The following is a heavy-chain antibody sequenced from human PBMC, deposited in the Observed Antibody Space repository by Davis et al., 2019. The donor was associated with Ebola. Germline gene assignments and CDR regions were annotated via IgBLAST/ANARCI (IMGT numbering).Heavy chain of an antibody. CDR2: IYSGGST. CDR1: GFTVSSNY. J-gene: IGHJ6*02. CDR3: AKHSGIPRGWYYGMDV. V-gene: IGHV3-53*01. Sequence: GESLKISCAASGFTVSSNYMSWVRQAPGKGLEWVSVIYSGGSTYYADSVKGRFTISRDNSKNTLYLQMNSLRAEDTAVYYCAKHSGIPRGWYYGMDVWGQGTTVTVSS. D-gene: IGHD1-26*01.